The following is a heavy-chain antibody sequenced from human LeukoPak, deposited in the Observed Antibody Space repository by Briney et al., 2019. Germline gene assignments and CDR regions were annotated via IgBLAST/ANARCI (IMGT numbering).Heavy chain of an antibody. CDR2: ISWNSVSI. CDR3: AKEVRDPFDYSPDDAFDI. CDR1: GFNFDDYG. Sequence: GGSLRLSCAASGFNFDDYGMHWVRQAPGKGLEWVSGISWNSVSIGYADSVKGRFTISRDNAKNSLYLQMESLRTEDTALYYCAKEVRDPFDYSPDDAFDIWGQGTMVTISS. V-gene: IGHV3-9*01. D-gene: IGHD3-9*01. J-gene: IGHJ3*02.